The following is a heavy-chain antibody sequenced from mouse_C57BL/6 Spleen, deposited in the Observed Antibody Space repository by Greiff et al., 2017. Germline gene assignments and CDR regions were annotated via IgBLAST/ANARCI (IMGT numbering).Heavy chain of an antibody. J-gene: IGHJ2*01. D-gene: IGHD1-1*01. CDR1: GYTFTDSY. V-gene: IGHV1-19*01. CDR2: INPYNGGT. CDR3: AREGSSYDFDY. Sequence: VQLQQSGPVLVKPGASVKMSCKASGYTFTDSYMNWVKQSHGKSLEWIGVINPYNGGTSYNQNFKGKATLTVDKSSSTAYMELNSLTSEDSAVYYCAREGSSYDFDYWGQGTTLTVSS.